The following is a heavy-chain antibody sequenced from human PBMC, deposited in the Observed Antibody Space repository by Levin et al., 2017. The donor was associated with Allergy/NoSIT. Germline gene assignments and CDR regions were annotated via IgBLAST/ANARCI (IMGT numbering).Heavy chain of an antibody. CDR1: GFTFSSYG. CDR3: ARDNLSRITIFGVVIIHGMDV. CDR2: IWYDGSNK. Sequence: GGSLRLSCAASGFTFSSYGMHWVRQAPGKGLEWVAVIWYDGSNKYYADSVKGRFTISRDNSKNTLYLQMNSLRAEDTAVYYCARDNLSRITIFGVVIIHGMDVWGQGTTVTVSS. V-gene: IGHV3-33*01. J-gene: IGHJ6*02. D-gene: IGHD3-3*01.